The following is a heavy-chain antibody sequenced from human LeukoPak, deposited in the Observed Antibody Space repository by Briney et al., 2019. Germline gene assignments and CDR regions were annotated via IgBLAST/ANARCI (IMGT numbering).Heavy chain of an antibody. V-gene: IGHV3-73*01. CDR1: GFTFSGSA. CDR2: IRSKTNSYAT. Sequence: TAGSLRLSCAASGFTFSGSAMHWVRQASGKGLEWVGRIRSKTNSYATAYAASVKGRFTISRDDSKNTAYLQMDSLKTEDTAVYYCIRYDFWSGYPAFGYWGQGTLVTVSS. D-gene: IGHD3-3*01. CDR3: IRYDFWSGYPAFGY. J-gene: IGHJ4*02.